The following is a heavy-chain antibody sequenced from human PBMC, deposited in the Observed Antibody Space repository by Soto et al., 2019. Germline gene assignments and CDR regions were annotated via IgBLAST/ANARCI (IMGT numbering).Heavy chain of an antibody. CDR1: VYIFTTYW. V-gene: IGHV5-51*01. CDR3: ARRGIYGDYFWFDP. D-gene: IGHD4-17*01. CDR2: LYPGDSDI. Sequence: EVQLEQSGAEVKKPGESRKISCKSSVYIFTTYWIAWVRQMPGKGLEWMGTLYPGDSDIRYSPSFQGQVTISADKSISTVYLQWSSLKASDTAIYYCARRGIYGDYFWFDPWGQGTLVNVSS. J-gene: IGHJ5*02.